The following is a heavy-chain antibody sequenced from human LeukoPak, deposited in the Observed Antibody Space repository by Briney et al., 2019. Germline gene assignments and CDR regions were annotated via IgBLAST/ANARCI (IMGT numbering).Heavy chain of an antibody. CDR2: IYYSGRT. J-gene: IGHJ4*02. CDR1: GGSVSSGGYY. D-gene: IGHD4-17*01. Sequence: SQTLSLTCTVSGGSVSSGGYYWTWIRQHPGKGLEWLGYIYYSGRTYYNPSLKSRITISLDTSENRFSLNLTSVSAADMAFYYCARSSDYGDYDWGQGTLVTVSS. CDR3: ARSSDYGDYD. V-gene: IGHV4-31*03.